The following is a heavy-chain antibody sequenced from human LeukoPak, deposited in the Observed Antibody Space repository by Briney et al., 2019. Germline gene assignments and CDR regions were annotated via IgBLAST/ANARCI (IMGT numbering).Heavy chain of an antibody. D-gene: IGHD3-16*01. Sequence: GGSLRLSCAASGFTFSSYWMHWVRQAPGKGLVWVSRINSDGSSTSYADSVKGRFTISRDNAKNTLYLQMNSLRAEDTAVYYCARGLDYDYVWGSYPGYWGQGTLVTVSS. CDR1: GFTFSSYW. J-gene: IGHJ4*02. CDR3: ARGLDYDYVWGSYPGY. CDR2: INSDGSST. V-gene: IGHV3-74*01.